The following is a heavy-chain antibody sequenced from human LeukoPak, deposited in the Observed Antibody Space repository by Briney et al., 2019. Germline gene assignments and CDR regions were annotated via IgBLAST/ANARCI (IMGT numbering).Heavy chain of an antibody. CDR2: ISSSSSTI. J-gene: IGHJ3*02. V-gene: IGHV3-48*01. Sequence: GGSLRLSCAASGFTFSSYSMLWVRQAPGKGLEWVSYISSSSSTIYYADSVKGRFTISRDNAKNSLYLQMNTLRAEDTAVYYCAREVGATKLYAFDIWGQGTMVTVSS. CDR3: AREVGATKLYAFDI. D-gene: IGHD1-26*01. CDR1: GFTFSSYS.